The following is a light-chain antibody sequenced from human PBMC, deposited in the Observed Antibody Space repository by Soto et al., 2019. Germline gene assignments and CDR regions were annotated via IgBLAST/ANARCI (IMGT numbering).Light chain of an antibody. Sequence: DIQMTQSPSTLSASVGDRVTITCRASQSIISNLLAWYQQKPGKPPKLLIYKASSLQSGVPSRFSGSGSGTEFTLTISSLQPDDFATYYCQQYNSYYTFGQGTKVDI. CDR2: KAS. J-gene: IGKJ2*01. V-gene: IGKV1-5*03. CDR3: QQYNSYYT. CDR1: QSIISNL.